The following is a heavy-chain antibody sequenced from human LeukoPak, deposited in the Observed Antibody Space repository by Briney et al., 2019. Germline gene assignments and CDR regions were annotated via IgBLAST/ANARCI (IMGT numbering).Heavy chain of an antibody. CDR1: GYTFTSHH. Sequence: ASVKVSCKASGYTFTSHHIHWVRQAPGQALEWMGIINPSGGSTSYAQKFQGRVTMTRDTSTSTVYMELSSLRSEDTAVYYCARDISDTLRGVIITSAFDIWGQGTMVTVSS. J-gene: IGHJ3*02. D-gene: IGHD3-10*01. CDR2: INPSGGST. CDR3: ARDISDTLRGVIITSAFDI. V-gene: IGHV1-46*01.